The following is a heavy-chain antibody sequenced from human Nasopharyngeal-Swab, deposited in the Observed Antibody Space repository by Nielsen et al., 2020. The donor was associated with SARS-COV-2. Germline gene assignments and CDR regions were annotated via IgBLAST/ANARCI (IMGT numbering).Heavy chain of an antibody. CDR2: IYTSGST. V-gene: IGHV4-61*02. Sequence: SKTLSLTCTVSGGSISSGSYYWSWIRQPAGKGLEWIGRIYTSGSTNYNPSLKSRVTISVDTSKNQFSLKLSSVTAADTAVYYCARGVGFCTNGVCYNKDYYYYYYMDVWGKGTTVTVSS. D-gene: IGHD2-8*01. CDR3: ARGVGFCTNGVCYNKDYYYYYYMDV. CDR1: GGSISSGSYY. J-gene: IGHJ6*03.